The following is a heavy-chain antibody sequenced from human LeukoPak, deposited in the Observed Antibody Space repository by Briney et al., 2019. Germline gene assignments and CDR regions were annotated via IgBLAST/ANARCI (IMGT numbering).Heavy chain of an antibody. V-gene: IGHV3-33*01. Sequence: PGRSLRLSYAASGFSFSTYGMHWVRQAPGKGLEWVALIRYDETNTYYADSVKGRFTISRDNSKNTLYLQMSSLRAEDTAVYYCARDLNKGARGDYWGQGTLVTVSS. CDR3: ARDLNKGARGDY. J-gene: IGHJ4*02. CDR2: IRYDETNT. CDR1: GFSFSTYG. D-gene: IGHD2/OR15-2a*01.